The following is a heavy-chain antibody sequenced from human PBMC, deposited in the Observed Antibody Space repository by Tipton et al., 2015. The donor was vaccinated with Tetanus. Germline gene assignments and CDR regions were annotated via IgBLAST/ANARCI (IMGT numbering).Heavy chain of an antibody. CDR3: ARLILGRSKEVAGIRYHYYYGLDV. Sequence: TLSLTCTVSGVSLTDYYWTWIRQPPGKGLEWIGEINHSGSAKYIPSLKSRATISVDTSKNQFSLNLSSVTAADTAVYYCARLILGRSKEVAGIRYHYYYGLDVWGQGATVTVTS. CDR2: INHSGSA. D-gene: IGHD6-19*01. J-gene: IGHJ6*02. CDR1: GVSLTDYY. V-gene: IGHV4-34*01.